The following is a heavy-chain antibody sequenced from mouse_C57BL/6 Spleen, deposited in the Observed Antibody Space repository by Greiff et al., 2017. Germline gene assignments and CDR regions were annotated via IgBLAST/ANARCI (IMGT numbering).Heavy chain of an antibody. V-gene: IGHV5-17*01. CDR1: GFTFSDYG. CDR2: ISSGSSTI. Sequence: EVQGVESGGGLVKPGGSLKLSCAASGFTFSDYGMHWVRQAPEKGLEWVAYISSGSSTIYYADTVKGRFTISRDNAKNTLFLQMTSLRSEDTAMYYCARPYGNYVDWFACWGQGTLVTVSA. CDR3: ARPYGNYVDWFAC. D-gene: IGHD2-1*01. J-gene: IGHJ3*01.